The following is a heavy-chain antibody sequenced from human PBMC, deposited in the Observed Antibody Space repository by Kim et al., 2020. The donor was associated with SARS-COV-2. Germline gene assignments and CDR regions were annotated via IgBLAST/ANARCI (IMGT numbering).Heavy chain of an antibody. Sequence: VKGRFTISRDNAKNSLYLQMNSLRAEDTAVYYCARDSDYYGSGYYYGMDVWGQGTTVTVSS. D-gene: IGHD3-10*01. J-gene: IGHJ6*02. V-gene: IGHV3-48*03. CDR3: ARDSDYYGSGYYYGMDV.